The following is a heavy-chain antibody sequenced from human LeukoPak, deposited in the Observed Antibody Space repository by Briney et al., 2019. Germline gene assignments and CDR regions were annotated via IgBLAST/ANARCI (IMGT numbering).Heavy chain of an antibody. V-gene: IGHV4-34*01. Sequence: SETLSLTCAVYGGSFSGYYWSWIRQPPGKGLEWIGEINHSGSTNYNPSLKSRVTISVDTSKNQFSLKLSSVTAADTAVYYCARGLHSWYLKTCYFDYWGQGTLVTVSS. CDR3: ARGLHSWYLKTCYFDY. D-gene: IGHD6-13*01. CDR1: GGSFSGYY. J-gene: IGHJ4*02. CDR2: INHSGST.